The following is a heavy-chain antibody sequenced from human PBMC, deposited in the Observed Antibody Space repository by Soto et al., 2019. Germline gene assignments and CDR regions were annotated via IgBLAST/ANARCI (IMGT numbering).Heavy chain of an antibody. V-gene: IGHV3-23*01. CDR3: AKDPLTRGWFDP. CDR2: ISAGGTT. J-gene: IGHJ5*02. Sequence: HPGGSLRLSCVASGFTFSGNAMTWVRQAPGMGLEWVSGISAGGTTYYAESAKGRFTISRDNSKNTLYLQMNSLSADDTAVYYCAKDPLTRGWFDPWGQGTLVTVSS. CDR1: GFTFSGNA.